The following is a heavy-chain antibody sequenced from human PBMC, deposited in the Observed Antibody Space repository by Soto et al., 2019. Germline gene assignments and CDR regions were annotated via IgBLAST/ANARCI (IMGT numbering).Heavy chain of an antibody. D-gene: IGHD3-3*01. CDR3: ARGFYDFWSGYHPLDY. V-gene: IGHV4-30-4*01. J-gene: IGHJ4*02. CDR2: IYYSGST. CDR1: GGSISSGDYY. Sequence: SETLSLTCTLSGGSISSGDYYWSWVRQPPGKGLEWIGYIYYSGSTYYNPSLKSRVTISVDTSKSQFSLKLSSVTAADTAVYYCARGFYDFWSGYHPLDYWGQGTLVTVSS.